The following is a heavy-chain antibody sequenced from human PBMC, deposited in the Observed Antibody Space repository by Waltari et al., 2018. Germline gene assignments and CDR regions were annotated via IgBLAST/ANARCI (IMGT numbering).Heavy chain of an antibody. V-gene: IGHV3-23*04. Sequence: EVQLVESGGGLVQPGGSLRLSCAASGFTFSSYAMSWVRQAPGKGLEWFSAISGSGGSTCYADSVKCRFTISRDNSKNTLYLQMNSLRAEDTAVYYCATVYCTNGVCYWGDAFDIWGQGTMVTVSS. CDR1: GFTFSSYA. J-gene: IGHJ3*02. CDR2: ISGSGGST. D-gene: IGHD2-8*01. CDR3: ATVYCTNGVCYWGDAFDI.